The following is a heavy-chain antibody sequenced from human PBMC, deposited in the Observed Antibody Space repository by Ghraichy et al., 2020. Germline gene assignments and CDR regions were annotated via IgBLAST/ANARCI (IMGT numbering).Heavy chain of an antibody. V-gene: IGHV3-7*03. D-gene: IGHD2-2*01. CDR1: GFAFSTYW. CDR2: IKEDGSEQ. CDR3: ARGSRGIDY. J-gene: IGHJ4*02. Sequence: GGSLRLSCTASGFAFSTYWMTWFRQAPGKGLEWVANIKEDGSEQNYVDSVKGRFTISRDNAKNSLYLQMNSLRVEDTAVHYCARGSRGIDYWGQGTQVVVSS.